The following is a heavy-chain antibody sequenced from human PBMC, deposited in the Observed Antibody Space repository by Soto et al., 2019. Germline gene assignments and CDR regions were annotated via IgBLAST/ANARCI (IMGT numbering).Heavy chain of an antibody. Sequence: KPSETLSLTCTFSCGSIISYYWSWIRQPAGKGMEWIGRIHTTDGTNYNPSLKSRVTMSIDTSNNQFSLKLSSLTAADTAVYYCARALSSAAGLYFDFWGQGTLVTVSS. CDR3: ARALSSAAGLYFDF. CDR2: IHTTDGT. V-gene: IGHV4-4*07. CDR1: CGSIISYY. D-gene: IGHD6-13*01. J-gene: IGHJ4*02.